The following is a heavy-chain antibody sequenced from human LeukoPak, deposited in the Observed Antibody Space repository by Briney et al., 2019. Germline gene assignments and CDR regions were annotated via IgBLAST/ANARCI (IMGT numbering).Heavy chain of an antibody. CDR1: GFTFSSHW. CDR3: ARSVVGRGSWFDP. CDR2: INSDGSST. V-gene: IGHV3-74*01. Sequence: TGGSLRLSCAASGFTFSSHWMHWVRQAPGKGLVWVSRINSDGSSTSYADSVKGRFTFSRDNAKNTLYLQMNSLRAEDTAVYYCARSVVGRGSWFDPWGQGTLVTVSS. J-gene: IGHJ5*02. D-gene: IGHD1-26*01.